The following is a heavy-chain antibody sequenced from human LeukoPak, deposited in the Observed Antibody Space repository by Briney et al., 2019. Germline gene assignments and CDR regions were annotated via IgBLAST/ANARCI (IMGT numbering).Heavy chain of an antibody. J-gene: IGHJ6*02. V-gene: IGHV4-59*01. CDR3: ARDRKYYDFWSGSQDDIYYYYGMDV. CDR1: GGSISTYY. CDR2: ISYSGST. D-gene: IGHD3-3*01. Sequence: PSETLSLTCTVSGGSISTYYWTWIRQPPGKGLEWIGYISYSGSTNYNPSLKSRVTTSIDTSKNQFSLKLSSVTAADTAVYYCARDRKYYDFWSGSQDDIYYYYGMDVWGQGTTVTVSS.